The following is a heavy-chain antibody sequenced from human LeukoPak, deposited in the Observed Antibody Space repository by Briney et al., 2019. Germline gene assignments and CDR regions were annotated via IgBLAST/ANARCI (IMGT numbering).Heavy chain of an antibody. D-gene: IGHD3-22*01. CDR2: IKQDGSKK. J-gene: IGHJ4*02. Sequence: GGSLRLSCAASGFTFSSYWMTWVRQAPGKGLEWVANIKQDGSKKNYVDSVKGRFTISRDNAKNSLYLQMNSLKTEDTAVYYCTTGGIVVVITEGYWGQGTLVTVSS. CDR1: GFTFSSYW. CDR3: TTGGIVVVITEGY. V-gene: IGHV3-7*03.